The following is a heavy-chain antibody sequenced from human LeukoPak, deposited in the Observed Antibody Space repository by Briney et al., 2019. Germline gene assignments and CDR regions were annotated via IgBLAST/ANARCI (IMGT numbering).Heavy chain of an antibody. D-gene: IGHD3-10*01. V-gene: IGHV5-51*01. CDR2: FYPGDSDT. Sequence: KGGESLKISCKGSGYRFTSYWIGWVRQMPGKGLEWMGIFYPGDSDTRYSPSFQGQVTISADKSISTAYLQWSSLKASDTAMYYCARLELYYYGSGSYPPPDYWGQGTLVTVSS. CDR1: GYRFTSYW. CDR3: ARLELYYYGSGSYPPPDY. J-gene: IGHJ4*02.